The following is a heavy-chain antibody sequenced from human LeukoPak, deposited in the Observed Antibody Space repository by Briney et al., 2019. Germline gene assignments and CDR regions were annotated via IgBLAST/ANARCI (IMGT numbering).Heavy chain of an antibody. CDR1: EFTFSSYS. J-gene: IGHJ6*03. CDR2: ISSSSSYI. Sequence: GGSLRLSCAASEFTFSSYSMNWVRQAPGKGLEWVSSISSSSSYIYYADSVKGRFTISRDNAKNSLYLQMNSLRAEDTAVYYCARGASSTSFYMDVWGKGTTVTVSS. D-gene: IGHD2-2*01. V-gene: IGHV3-21*01. CDR3: ARGASSTSFYMDV.